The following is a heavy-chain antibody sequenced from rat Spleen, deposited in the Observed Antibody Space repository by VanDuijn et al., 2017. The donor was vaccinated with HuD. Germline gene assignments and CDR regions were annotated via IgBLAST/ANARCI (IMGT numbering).Heavy chain of an antibody. Sequence: EVQLQESGPGLVKPSQSLSLTCSVTGYSITSNYWAWIRKFPGNKMEWLGYINYGGYTCYNPSLKSRISITRDTSKNQFFLQLNSVTTEDTATYYCARAGYSTDYRNWYFDFWGPGTMVTVSS. CDR1: GYSITSNY. V-gene: IGHV3-1*01. J-gene: IGHJ1*01. CDR3: ARAGYSTDYRNWYFDF. D-gene: IGHD1-6*01. CDR2: INYGGYT.